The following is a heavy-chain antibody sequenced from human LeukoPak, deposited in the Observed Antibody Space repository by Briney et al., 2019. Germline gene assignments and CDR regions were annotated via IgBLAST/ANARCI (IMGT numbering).Heavy chain of an antibody. CDR3: ARASDSSGYEYYFDY. CDR1: GGSISSYY. V-gene: IGHV4-4*07. D-gene: IGHD3-22*01. CDR2: IYTSGST. Sequence: SETLSLTCIVSGGSISSYYWSWIRQPAGKGLEWIGRIYTSGSTDYNPSLKSRVTMSVDMSTNQFSLKLSSVTAADTAVYYWARASDSSGYEYYFDYWGQRALVTVSS. J-gene: IGHJ4*02.